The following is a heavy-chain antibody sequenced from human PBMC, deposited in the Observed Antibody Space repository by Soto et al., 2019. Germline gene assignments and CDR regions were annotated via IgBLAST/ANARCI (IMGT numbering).Heavy chain of an antibody. CDR1: GYAFTGYY. V-gene: IGHV1-8*02. CDR3: ARVHTTYYDFWSGYPDY. J-gene: IGHJ4*02. D-gene: IGHD3-3*01. Sequence: ASVKVSFKASGYAFTGYYINLVRQATGQGLEWMGWMNPNSGNTGYAQKFQGRVTMTRNTSISTAYMELSSLRSEDTAVYYCARVHTTYYDFWSGYPDYWGQGTLVTVSS. CDR2: MNPNSGNT.